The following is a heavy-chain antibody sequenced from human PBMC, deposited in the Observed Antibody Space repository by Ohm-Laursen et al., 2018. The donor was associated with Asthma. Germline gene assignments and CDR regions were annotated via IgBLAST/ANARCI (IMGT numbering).Heavy chain of an antibody. Sequence: QTLSLTCTVSGGSISSVGYYWSWIRQHPGKGLEWIGYIYYSGSTYYNPSLKSRVTISVDTSKNQFSLKLSSVTAADTAVYYCARVKYYYDSSGYYGGVWIFDYWGQGTLVTVSS. D-gene: IGHD3-22*01. CDR1: GGSISSVGYY. J-gene: IGHJ4*02. CDR3: ARVKYYYDSSGYYGGVWIFDY. V-gene: IGHV4-31*03. CDR2: IYYSGST.